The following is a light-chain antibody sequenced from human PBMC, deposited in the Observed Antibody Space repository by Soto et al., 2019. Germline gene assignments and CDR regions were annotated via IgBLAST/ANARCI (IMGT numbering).Light chain of an antibody. CDR2: GAS. J-gene: IGKJ1*01. CDR3: QQYNSYSWS. CDR1: QSINSTS. V-gene: IGKV3D-7*01. Sequence: EIVTLSCRASQSINSTSLIWFHLKRGLAPRLLICGASSRATSIPARFSGSGSGTDYTLIISSLQPDDFATYFCQQYNSYSWSFGQGTKVDIK.